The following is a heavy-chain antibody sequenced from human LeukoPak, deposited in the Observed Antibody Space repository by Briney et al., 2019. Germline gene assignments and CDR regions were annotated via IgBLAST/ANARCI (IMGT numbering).Heavy chain of an antibody. CDR2: IYTTGRT. D-gene: IGHD3-16*02. Sequence: SETLSLNCSVSGGSINSYWWTWIRQPAGKGLEFIGRIYTTGRTNYNPSLKSQVSMSVDTPKNKFSLELRSVTAADTAVYFCARAGYTISSYRFDYWGQGALVTVSS. J-gene: IGHJ4*02. V-gene: IGHV4-4*07. CDR1: GGSINSYW. CDR3: ARAGYTISSYRFDY.